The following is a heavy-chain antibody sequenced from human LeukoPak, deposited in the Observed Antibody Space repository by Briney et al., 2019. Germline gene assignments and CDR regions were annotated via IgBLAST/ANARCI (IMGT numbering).Heavy chain of an antibody. CDR3: AQMDV. J-gene: IGHJ6*04. Sequence: GGSLRLSCAASGFTFSSYGMHWVRQAPGKGLEWVAYIQNDGSNEQYADSVKGRFSISRDSSKNILYLQMNSLRAEDTAVYYCAQMDVWGKGTTVTISS. V-gene: IGHV3-30*02. CDR1: GFTFSSYG. CDR2: IQNDGSNE.